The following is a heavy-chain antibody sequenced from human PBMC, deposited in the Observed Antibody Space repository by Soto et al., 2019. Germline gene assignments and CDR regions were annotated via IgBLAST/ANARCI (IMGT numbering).Heavy chain of an antibody. D-gene: IGHD2-2*01. CDR1: GGSISSYY. J-gene: IGHJ4*02. CDR2: IYYSGST. CDR3: ARGDIVVVPAVTGNPRSYYFDY. Sequence: QVQLQESGPGLVKPSETLSLTCTVSGGSISSYYWSWIRQPPGKGLEGIGDIYYSGSTNYNHTLKSRVTISVDTSKNQFSLTLISVTAADTAVYYCARGDIVVVPAVTGNPRSYYFDYWGQGPLVTVSS. V-gene: IGHV4-59*01.